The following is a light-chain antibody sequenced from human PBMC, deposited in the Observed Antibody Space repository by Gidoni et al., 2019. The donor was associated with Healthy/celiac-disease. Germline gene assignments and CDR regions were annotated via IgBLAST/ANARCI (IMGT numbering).Light chain of an antibody. Sequence: EIVFTQSPATLSLSPGERATLSCRASQSVSSYLAWYHQKPGQAPRLLIYDASNRATGIPARFSGSGSGTDFTLTISSLEPEDFAVYYCQQRSNWPRTFGQGTKVEIK. CDR2: DAS. J-gene: IGKJ1*01. V-gene: IGKV3-11*01. CDR3: QQRSNWPRT. CDR1: QSVSSY.